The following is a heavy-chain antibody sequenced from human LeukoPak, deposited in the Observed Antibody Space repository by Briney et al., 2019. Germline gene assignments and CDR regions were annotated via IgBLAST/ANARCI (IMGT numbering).Heavy chain of an antibody. CDR2: IYTSGST. V-gene: IGHV4-4*07. Sequence: SETLSLTCTVSGGSISSYYWSWIRQPAGKGLEWIGRIYTSGSTNYNPSLKSRVTMSVDTSKYQFSLKLSSVTAADTAVYYCARDTYYYDSSGYVYFDYWGQGTLVTVSS. CDR1: GGSISSYY. J-gene: IGHJ4*02. CDR3: ARDTYYYDSSGYVYFDY. D-gene: IGHD3-22*01.